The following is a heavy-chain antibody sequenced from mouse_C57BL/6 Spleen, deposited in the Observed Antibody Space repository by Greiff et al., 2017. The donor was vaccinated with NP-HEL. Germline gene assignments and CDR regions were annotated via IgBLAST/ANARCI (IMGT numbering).Heavy chain of an antibody. CDR2: INPSTGGT. CDR1: GYSFTDYY. J-gene: IGHJ4*01. V-gene: IGHV1-42*01. Sequence: VQLQQSGPELVKPGASVKISCKASGYSFTDYYMNWVKQSPEKSLEWIGEINPSTGGTTYNQKFKDKATLTADKSSSTAYMQLKSLTSEDSAVYYCARDTSVVATPSLDYWGQGTTVTVSS. CDR3: ARDTSVVATPSLDY. D-gene: IGHD1-1*01.